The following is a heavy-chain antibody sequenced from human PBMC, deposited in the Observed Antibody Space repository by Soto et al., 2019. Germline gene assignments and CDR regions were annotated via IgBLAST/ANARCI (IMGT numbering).Heavy chain of an antibody. J-gene: IGHJ6*02. V-gene: IGHV1-69*01. Sequence: QVQLVQSGAEVKKPGSSVKVSCKASGGTFSSYAISWVRQAPGQGLEWMGGIIPIFGTANYAQKFQGRVTITADEXXXXXXXXXXXXXXEDTAVYYCASHDGAYGMDVWGQGTTVTVSS. CDR1: GGTFSSYA. D-gene: IGHD3-10*01. CDR2: IIPIFGTA. CDR3: ASHDGAYGMDV.